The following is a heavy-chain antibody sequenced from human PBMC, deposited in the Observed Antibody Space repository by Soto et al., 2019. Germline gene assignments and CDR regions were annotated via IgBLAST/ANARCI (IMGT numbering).Heavy chain of an antibody. CDR1: GFTFSDYY. Sequence: QVQLVESGGGLVKPGGSLRLSCAASGFTFSDYYMIWIRQAPGKGLKWVSYISSSSSYTNYADSVKGRFTISRDNAKNSLYMHMNRLRADDTAVYYCARVRALAADGMDVWGQGTTVTVSS. D-gene: IGHD2-15*01. J-gene: IGHJ6*02. V-gene: IGHV3-11*05. CDR3: ARVRALAADGMDV. CDR2: ISSSSSYT.